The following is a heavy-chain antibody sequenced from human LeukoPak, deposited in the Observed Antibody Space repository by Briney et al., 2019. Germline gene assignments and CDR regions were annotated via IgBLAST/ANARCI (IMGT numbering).Heavy chain of an antibody. Sequence: GGSLRLSCAASGFTFSAYWMTWVRQAPGKGLEWVANIKPDGSDKYYVGSVKGRFTISRDNAKNSLYLQMNSLRAEDMAVFYCARGRGSGSPLDVWGKGTTVTVSS. D-gene: IGHD3-10*01. V-gene: IGHV3-7*01. CDR3: ARGRGSGSPLDV. J-gene: IGHJ6*04. CDR2: IKPDGSDK. CDR1: GFTFSAYW.